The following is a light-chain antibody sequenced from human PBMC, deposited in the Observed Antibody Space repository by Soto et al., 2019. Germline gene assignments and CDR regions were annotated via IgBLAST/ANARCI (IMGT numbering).Light chain of an antibody. CDR1: QGINTY. CDR3: QQLNTYSS. CDR2: DAS. J-gene: IGKJ4*01. Sequence: DIQLTQSPSFLSASVGDRVTITCRASQGINTYLAWYQQKPGKAPKVLIYDASKLHSGVPSRFSGSGSGTEFTLTISSLQSEDFATYFCQQLNTYSSFGGGNKVEIK. V-gene: IGKV1-9*01.